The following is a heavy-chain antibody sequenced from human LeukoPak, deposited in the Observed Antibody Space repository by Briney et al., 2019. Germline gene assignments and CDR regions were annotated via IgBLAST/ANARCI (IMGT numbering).Heavy chain of an antibody. CDR2: IRSKANSYAT. V-gene: IGHV3-73*01. CDR1: GFTFSGSA. Sequence: GGSLRLSCAASGFTFSGSAVHWVRQASGKGLEWVGRIRSKANSYATAYAASVKGRFTISRDDSKNTAYLQMNSLRAEDTAVYYCARHLLWFGELSGGFDYWGQGTLVTVSS. D-gene: IGHD3-10*01. CDR3: ARHLLWFGELSGGFDY. J-gene: IGHJ4*02.